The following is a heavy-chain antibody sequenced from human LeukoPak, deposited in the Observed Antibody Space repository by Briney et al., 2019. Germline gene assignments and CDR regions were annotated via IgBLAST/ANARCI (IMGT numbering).Heavy chain of an antibody. CDR2: ISAGGDLT. CDR1: GFIFKDFP. V-gene: IGHV3-23*01. CDR3: VRDNPRCCGVIPSNIDDY. D-gene: IGHD2/OR15-2a*01. Sequence: GGSLRLSCAVSGFIFKDFPMTWVRQAPGKGLEWLSGISAGGDLTFHADSVRGRFTISRDNAKNSLYLQMNSLRAEDTAVYYCVRDNPRCCGVIPSNIDDYWGQGTLVTVSS. J-gene: IGHJ4*02.